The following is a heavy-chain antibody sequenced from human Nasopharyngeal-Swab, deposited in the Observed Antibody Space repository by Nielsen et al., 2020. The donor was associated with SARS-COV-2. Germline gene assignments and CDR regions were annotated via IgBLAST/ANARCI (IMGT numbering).Heavy chain of an antibody. V-gene: IGHV3-74*01. J-gene: IGHJ4*02. Sequence: GESLKISCAASGFTFSTYWMHWVRQPPGKGLLWVSRINTVGTTTDYADSVKGRFTISRDNAKNILYLQMNSLRAEDSAVYYCARDVGGRDNYWGQGALVTVSS. D-gene: IGHD1-26*01. CDR2: INTVGTTT. CDR3: ARDVGGRDNY. CDR1: GFTFSTYW.